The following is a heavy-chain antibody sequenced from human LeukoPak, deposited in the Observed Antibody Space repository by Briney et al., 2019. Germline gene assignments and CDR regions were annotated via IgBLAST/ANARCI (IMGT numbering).Heavy chain of an antibody. CDR3: ARVTRSSGWTTD. CDR2: IYYSGST. D-gene: IGHD6-19*01. V-gene: IGHV4-39*07. Sequence: SETLSLTCTVSGGSISSSSYYWGWIRQPPGTGLEWIGSIYYSGSTYYNPSLKSRVTISVDTSKNQFSLKLSSVTAADTAVYYCARVTRSSGWTTDWGQGTLVTVSS. J-gene: IGHJ4*02. CDR1: GGSISSSSYY.